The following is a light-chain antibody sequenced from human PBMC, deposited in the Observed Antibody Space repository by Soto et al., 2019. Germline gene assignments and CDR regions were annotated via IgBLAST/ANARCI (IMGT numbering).Light chain of an antibody. CDR1: QSVSSNY. Sequence: IVLTQSPGTLSLSPGEIATLSCRASQSVSSNYLAWYQQKSGQAPRLLIYGVSSRATGIPDRFSGSGSGTDFTLTISRLEPEDFAVFYCLHYGTSSWTFGQGTKVEIK. V-gene: IGKV3-20*01. CDR3: LHYGTSSWT. CDR2: GVS. J-gene: IGKJ1*01.